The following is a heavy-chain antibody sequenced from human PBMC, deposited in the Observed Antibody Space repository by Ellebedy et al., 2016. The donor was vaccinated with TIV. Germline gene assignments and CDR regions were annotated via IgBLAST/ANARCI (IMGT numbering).Heavy chain of an antibody. D-gene: IGHD5-12*01. CDR3: AHKSINREVDY. Sequence: SGPTLVKPPQTLTLTCTFSGFSLNTDGMCVSWIRQPSGKALEWLARIDWDDDEYYSTSLRTRLSIFKDTTKNLVVLTMTHMDPVDTATYFCAHKSINREVDYWGQGILVTVSS. CDR1: GFSLNTDGMC. CDR2: IDWDDDE. V-gene: IGHV2-70*12. J-gene: IGHJ4*02.